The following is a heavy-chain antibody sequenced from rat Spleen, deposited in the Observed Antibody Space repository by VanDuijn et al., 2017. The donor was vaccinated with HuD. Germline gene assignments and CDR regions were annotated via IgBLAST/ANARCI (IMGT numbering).Heavy chain of an antibody. V-gene: IGHV3-1*01. Sequence: EVQLQESGPGLVKPSQSLSLTCSVTGYSITSNFWGWIRKFPGNKMEWMGYINYSGTTSYNPSLKSRISITRDTSKNQFFLQLNSVTTEDTATYYCARCDSSNYFDYWGQGVMVTVSS. CDR2: INYSGTT. CDR3: ARCDSSNYFDY. CDR1: GYSITSNF. D-gene: IGHD1-2*01. J-gene: IGHJ2*01.